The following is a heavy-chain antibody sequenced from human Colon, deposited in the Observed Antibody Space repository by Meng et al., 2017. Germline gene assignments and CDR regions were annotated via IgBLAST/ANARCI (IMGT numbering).Heavy chain of an antibody. J-gene: IGHJ4*02. CDR2: TYHSGST. Sequence: GQLEGAGPGMVKPSGLPSHTCGVSGVSITSSHGGSWVRQPPGKGLEWIGETYHSGSTNYNPSLKSRVTISVDKSKNQFSLKLSSVTAADTAVYHCASGRKYCSSTSCYGQFDYWGQGTLVTVSS. V-gene: IGHV4-4*02. CDR3: ASGRKYCSSTSCYGQFDY. D-gene: IGHD2-2*01. CDR1: GVSITSSHG.